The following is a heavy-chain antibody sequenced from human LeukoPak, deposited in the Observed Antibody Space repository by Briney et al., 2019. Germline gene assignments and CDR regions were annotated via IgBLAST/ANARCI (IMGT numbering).Heavy chain of an antibody. CDR3: ARDRAVGWFDP. D-gene: IGHD5-24*01. CDR2: IYYSGST. Sequence: SETLSLTCTVSGGSISRGGYYWSWIRQHPGKGLEWIGYIYYSGSTYYNPSLKSRVTISVDTSKNQFSLKLSSVTAAGTAVYYCARDRAVGWFDPWGQGTLVTVSS. CDR1: GGSISRGGYY. J-gene: IGHJ5*02. V-gene: IGHV4-31*03.